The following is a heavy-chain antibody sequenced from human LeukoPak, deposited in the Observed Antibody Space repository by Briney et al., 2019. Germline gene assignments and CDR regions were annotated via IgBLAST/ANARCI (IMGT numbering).Heavy chain of an antibody. CDR3: ARHSVPGYSSGWYVVFDY. J-gene: IGHJ4*02. CDR1: GYSFTSYW. Sequence: GESLKISCQGSGYSFTSYWIGWVRQMPGKGLEWMGIIYPGDSDTRYSPSFQGQVTISADKSISTAYLQWSSLKASDTAMYYCARHSVPGYSSGWYVVFDYWGQGTLVTVSS. D-gene: IGHD6-19*01. CDR2: IYPGDSDT. V-gene: IGHV5-51*01.